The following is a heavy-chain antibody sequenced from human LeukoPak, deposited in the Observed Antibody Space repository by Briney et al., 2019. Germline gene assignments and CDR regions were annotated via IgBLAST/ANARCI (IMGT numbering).Heavy chain of an antibody. CDR3: AKDERTVDYFDY. CDR2: ISGSGGST. CDR1: LYPFRSYS. V-gene: IGHV3-23*01. Sequence: GGSLTLPRAPCLYPFRSYSMRWVPPPPGKGWAGVSAISGSGGSTYYADSVKGRFTISRHNSQNTLYLQMNSLRAEDTSLYYCAKDERTVDYFDYWGQGTLVTVSS. J-gene: IGHJ4*02.